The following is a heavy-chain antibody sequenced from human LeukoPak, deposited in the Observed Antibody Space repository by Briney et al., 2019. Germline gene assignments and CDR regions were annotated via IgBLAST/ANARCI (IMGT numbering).Heavy chain of an antibody. Sequence: GRSLRLSCAASGFTFSSYGMHWVRQAPGKGLEWVANIKQDGSEKYYVDSVKGRFTISRDNAKNSLYLQMNSLRAEDTAVYYCARAYPGYSSDWYESYYYYGMDVWGQGTTVTVSS. V-gene: IGHV3-7*01. CDR2: IKQDGSEK. D-gene: IGHD6-19*01. J-gene: IGHJ6*02. CDR3: ARAYPGYSSDWYESYYYYGMDV. CDR1: GFTFSSYG.